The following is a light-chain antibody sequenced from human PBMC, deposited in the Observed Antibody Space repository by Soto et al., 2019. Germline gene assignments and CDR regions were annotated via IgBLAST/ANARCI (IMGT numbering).Light chain of an antibody. J-gene: IGKJ4*01. Sequence: EIVMTQSPLSLPVTPGEPASISCRSSQSLLHSNGYNYLDWYLQKPGQSPQLLIYLGSNRSYGLPDRFSGSGSGTHYTLKISRVEAEEVGVYYCMQALQTPLTFGGAPEVE. CDR1: QSLLHSNGYNY. CDR3: MQALQTPLT. CDR2: LGS. V-gene: IGKV2-28*01.